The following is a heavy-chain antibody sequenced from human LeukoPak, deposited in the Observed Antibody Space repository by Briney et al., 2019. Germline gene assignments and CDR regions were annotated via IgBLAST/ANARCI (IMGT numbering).Heavy chain of an antibody. CDR1: GFTFSSYA. D-gene: IGHD6-19*01. Sequence: GGSLRLSCAASGFTFSSYAMSWVRQAPGKGLEWVSAISGSGGSTYYADSVKGRFTISRDNSKNTLYLQMNSLRAEDTAVYYCAKRERSGWGYGMDVWGQGTTVIVSS. CDR3: AKRERSGWGYGMDV. CDR2: ISGSGGST. J-gene: IGHJ6*02. V-gene: IGHV3-23*01.